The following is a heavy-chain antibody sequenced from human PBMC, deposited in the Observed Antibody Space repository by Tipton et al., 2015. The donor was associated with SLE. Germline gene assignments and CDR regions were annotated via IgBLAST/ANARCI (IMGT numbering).Heavy chain of an antibody. D-gene: IGHD6-19*01. CDR2: ISGSGGST. V-gene: IGHV3-23*01. J-gene: IGHJ4*02. CDR1: GFTFSSYA. CDR3: AKDATAVAGKWAYFDY. Sequence: GSLRLSCAASGFTFSSYAMSWVRQAPGKGLEWVSAISGSGGSTYYADSVKGRFTISRDNSKNTLYLQMNSLRAEDTAVYYCAKDATAVAGKWAYFDYWGQGTLVTVSS.